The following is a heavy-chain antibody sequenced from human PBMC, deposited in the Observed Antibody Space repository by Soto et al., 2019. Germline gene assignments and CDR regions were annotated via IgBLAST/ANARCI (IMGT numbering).Heavy chain of an antibody. CDR1: GYTFTGYY. CDR2: INPNSGGT. V-gene: IGHV1-2*04. J-gene: IGHJ4*01. D-gene: IGHD3-22*01. Sequence: GASVKVSCKASGYTFTGYYMHWVRQAPGQGLEWMGWINPNSGGTNYAQKFQGWVTMTTDTSTSTAYMELRSLRSDDTAVYYCGRSFIGYDSSGYYLSDYWG. CDR3: GRSFIGYDSSGYYLSDY.